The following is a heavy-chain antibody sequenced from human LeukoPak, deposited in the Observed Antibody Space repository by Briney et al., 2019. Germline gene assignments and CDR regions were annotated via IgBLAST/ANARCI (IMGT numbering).Heavy chain of an antibody. CDR1: GYTFTGYY. CDR2: INPNSGGT. J-gene: IGHJ4*02. V-gene: IGHV1-2*06. D-gene: IGHD2-2*02. Sequence: ASVKVSCKASGYTFTGYYMHWVRQAPGQGLEWMGRINPNSGGTNYAQKFQGRVTMTRDKAISTAYMELSRLRSDDTAVYYCARGVEGPATAIPEDYWGQGTLVTVSS. CDR3: ARGVEGPATAIPEDY.